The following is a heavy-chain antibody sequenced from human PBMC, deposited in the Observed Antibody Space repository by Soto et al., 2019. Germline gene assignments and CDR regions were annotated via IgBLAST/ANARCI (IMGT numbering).Heavy chain of an antibody. V-gene: IGHV3-73*01. D-gene: IGHD4-17*01. CDR1: GFTFSGSA. CDR2: IRSKANNYAT. Sequence: EVQLVESGGGLVQPGASLKLSCAVSGFTFSGSAMHWVRQASGKGLEWVGRIRSKANNYATAYAASVKGRFTISRDDSKNTAYLQMNSLKSEDTAVYYCTRGYGDYVRDYWGRGTLVTVSS. CDR3: TRGYGDYVRDY. J-gene: IGHJ4*02.